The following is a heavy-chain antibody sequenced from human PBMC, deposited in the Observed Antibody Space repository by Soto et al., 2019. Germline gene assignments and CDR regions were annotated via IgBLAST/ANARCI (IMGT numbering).Heavy chain of an antibody. Sequence: PGGSLRLSCAASGFTFSNAWMNWVRQAPGKGLEWVGRIKSKTDGGTTDYAAPVKGRFTISRDDSKNTLYLQMNSLKTEDTAVYYCLLHHAVWKSKWTAFDWGQGTLVTVYS. J-gene: IGHJ4*02. V-gene: IGHV3-15*07. CDR2: IKSKTDGGTT. D-gene: IGHD1-1*01. CDR3: LLHHAVWKSKWTAFD. CDR1: GFTFSNAW.